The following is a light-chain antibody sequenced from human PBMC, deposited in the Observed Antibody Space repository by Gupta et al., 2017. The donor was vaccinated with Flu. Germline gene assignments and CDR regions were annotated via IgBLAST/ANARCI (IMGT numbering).Light chain of an antibody. CDR3: ASWDDGFAV. CDR2: TNN. V-gene: IGLV1-47*01. Sequence: QSVLTQPPSVSETPGQSVTISCSGRSTNIGSHYVYWYQQVPGSAPTLLIFTNNQRPSGVPDRFAGSKSGTSGSLAINWLRSEDEADYYCASWDDGFAVFGGGTKLRVL. CDR1: STNIGSHY. J-gene: IGLJ2*01.